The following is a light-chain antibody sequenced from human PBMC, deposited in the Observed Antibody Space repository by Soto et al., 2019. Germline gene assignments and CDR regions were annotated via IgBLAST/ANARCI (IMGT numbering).Light chain of an antibody. Sequence: EIVLRQSPATLSLSPGERATLSCRASQSISSYLAWYQQKPGQAPRLLVYDASNRATGIPARFSGSGSGTDFTLTISSLEPEDFAVYYCQQRSKWTFGQGTKVEIK. CDR1: QSISSY. J-gene: IGKJ1*01. V-gene: IGKV3-11*01. CDR2: DAS. CDR3: QQRSKWT.